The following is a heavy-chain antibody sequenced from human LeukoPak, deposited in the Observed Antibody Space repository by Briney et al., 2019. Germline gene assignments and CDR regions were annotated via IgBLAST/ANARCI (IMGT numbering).Heavy chain of an antibody. V-gene: IGHV3-66*02. CDR3: ARDFGRGYCSSTSCYGWFDP. J-gene: IGHJ5*02. CDR1: GFTVSSKY. D-gene: IGHD2-2*01. Sequence: PGGSLRLSCAASGFTVSSKYMGWVRQAPGKGLEWVSVIFSGDNTYYADSVKGRFTISRDNSKNTLYLQMNSLRAEDTAVYYCARDFGRGYCSSTSCYGWFDPWGQGTLVTVSS. CDR2: IFSGDNT.